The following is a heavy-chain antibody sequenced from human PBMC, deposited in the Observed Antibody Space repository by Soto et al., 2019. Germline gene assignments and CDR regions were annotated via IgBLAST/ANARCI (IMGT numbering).Heavy chain of an antibody. CDR2: IYYSGST. D-gene: IGHD5-18*01. CDR3: ARSRRYGYGVFDS. Sequence: PSETLSLTCTVSGGSISSYYWSWIRQPPGKGLEWIGYIYYSGSTNYNPSLKSRVTISVDTSKNQFSLKLSSVTAADTAVYYCARSRRYGYGVFDSWGQGTLVTVSS. J-gene: IGHJ4*02. CDR1: GGSISSYY. V-gene: IGHV4-59*01.